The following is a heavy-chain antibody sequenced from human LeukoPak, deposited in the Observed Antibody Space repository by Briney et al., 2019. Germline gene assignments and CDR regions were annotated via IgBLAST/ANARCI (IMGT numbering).Heavy chain of an antibody. J-gene: IGHJ4*02. CDR1: GGSISSSSYN. CDR2: IYYSGST. Sequence: SETLSLTCAVSGGSISSSSYNWGWIRQPPEKGLEWIGSIYYSGSTYYNPSLKSRVTISVDTSKNQFSLKVSSVTAADTAVYYCARSPMVRGLINRYYFDYWGQGTLVTVSS. V-gene: IGHV4-39*01. D-gene: IGHD3-10*01. CDR3: ARSPMVRGLINRYYFDY.